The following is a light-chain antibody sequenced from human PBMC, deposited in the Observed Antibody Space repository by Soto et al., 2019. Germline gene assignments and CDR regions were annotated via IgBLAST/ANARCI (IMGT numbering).Light chain of an antibody. J-gene: IGLJ1*01. Sequence: KRVTISCTGSSSNFGAGYDVHWYQQLPGTAPKLLIYGNSNRPSGVPDRFSGSKSGTSASLAITGLQAEDEADYYCQSYDSSLSGYVFGTGTKGTVL. CDR2: GNS. CDR3: QSYDSSLSGYV. V-gene: IGLV1-40*01. CDR1: SSNFGAGYD.